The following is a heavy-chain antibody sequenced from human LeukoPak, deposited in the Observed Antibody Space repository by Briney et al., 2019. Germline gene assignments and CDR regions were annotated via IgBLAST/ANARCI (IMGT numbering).Heavy chain of an antibody. CDR3: TTDQAAAGYHPFDY. J-gene: IGHJ4*02. CDR1: GFTFSNAW. CDR2: IKSKTDGGTT. Sequence: GGSLRLSCAVSGFTFSNAWMSWVRQAPGKGLEWVGRIKSKTDGGTTDYAAPVKGRFTISRDDSKNTLYLQMNSLKTEDTAVYYCTTDQAAAGYHPFDYWGQGTLVTVSS. D-gene: IGHD6-13*01. V-gene: IGHV3-15*01.